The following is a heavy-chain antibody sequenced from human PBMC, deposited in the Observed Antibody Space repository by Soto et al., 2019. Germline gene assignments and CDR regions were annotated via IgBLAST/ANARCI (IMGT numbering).Heavy chain of an antibody. CDR1: GFTFSKYW. Sequence: EVQLVESGGGLVQPGGSLRLSCAASGFTFSKYWMSWVRQAPGKGLEWVANIKQDGSEKYYVDSVKGPFTISRDNAKISLYLQMNSLRVEDTAVYYCARAEEDYGDVDYFDYWGQGTLVTVSS. CDR3: ARAEEDYGDVDYFDY. D-gene: IGHD4-17*01. CDR2: IKQDGSEK. J-gene: IGHJ4*02. V-gene: IGHV3-7*05.